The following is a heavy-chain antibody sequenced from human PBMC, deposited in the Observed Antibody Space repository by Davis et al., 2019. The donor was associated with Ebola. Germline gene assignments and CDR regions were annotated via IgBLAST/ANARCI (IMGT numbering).Heavy chain of an antibody. Sequence: HSQTLSLTCAISGDSVSGSSGAWNWIRQSPSRGLEWLGRTYYSSKWHNDYAVSVKSRITINPDTSKNQFSLEVNSVTPEDTAVYYCGRRGTTVTYDYWGQGTLVNVSS. D-gene: IGHD4-17*01. CDR1: GDSVSGSSGA. CDR3: GRRGTTVTYDY. J-gene: IGHJ4*02. V-gene: IGHV6-1*01. CDR2: TYYSSKWHN.